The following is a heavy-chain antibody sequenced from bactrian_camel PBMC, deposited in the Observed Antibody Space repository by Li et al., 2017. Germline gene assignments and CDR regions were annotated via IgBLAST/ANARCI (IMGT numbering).Heavy chain of an antibody. D-gene: IGHD5*01. V-gene: IGHV3S54*01. J-gene: IGHJ7*01. CDR2: IYPTSGTT. Sequence: VQLVESGGGSVQAGGSLRLSCTLSGHTYSPNSMGWFRQAPGLEREGVAAIYPTSGTTYYRDSVKGRFTISHDNAKNTVYLQMNSLTPADTGVYYCACRTLTTGGMDYLGKGTQITVS. CDR1: GHTYSPNS.